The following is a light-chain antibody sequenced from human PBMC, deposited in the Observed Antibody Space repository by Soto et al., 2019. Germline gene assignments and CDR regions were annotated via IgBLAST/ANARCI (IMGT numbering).Light chain of an antibody. V-gene: IGLV2-11*01. CDR3: CSYGGSYSV. J-gene: IGLJ1*01. CDR1: SSDVGGYDY. Sequence: QSVLTQPRSVSGSPGQSVTMSCTGSSSDVGGYDYVSWYQQHPGTAPKLMIYDVTKRPSGVPDRFSGSQSGNTAFLTISGLQAEDEADYYCCSYGGSYSVFGSATKVTVL. CDR2: DVT.